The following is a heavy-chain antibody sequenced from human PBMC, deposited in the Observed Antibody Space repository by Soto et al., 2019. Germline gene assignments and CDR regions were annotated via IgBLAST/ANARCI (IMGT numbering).Heavy chain of an antibody. J-gene: IGHJ6*02. CDR1: GFTFSSYA. Sequence: GSLRLSCAASGFTFSSYAMSWVRQAPGKGLEWVSAISGSGGSTYYADSVKGRFTISRDNSKNTLYLQMNSLRAEDTAVYYCAKGWGSSSWTNNYYGMDVWGQGTTVTVSS. CDR3: AKGWGSSSWTNNYYGMDV. CDR2: ISGSGGST. D-gene: IGHD6-13*01. V-gene: IGHV3-23*01.